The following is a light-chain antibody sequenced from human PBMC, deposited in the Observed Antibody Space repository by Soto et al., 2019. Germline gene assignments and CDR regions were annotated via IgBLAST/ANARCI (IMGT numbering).Light chain of an antibody. CDR1: SSDFGSYNL. CDR3: CSYAGSHSFVV. Sequence: QSVLTQPASVSGSPGQSITISCTGTSSDFGSYNLVSWYQQNPGKAPKLMIYEGTKRPSGVSNRFSGSKSGNTASLTISGLQAEDEADYYCCSYAGSHSFVVFGGGTKVTVL. J-gene: IGLJ2*01. V-gene: IGLV2-23*03. CDR2: EGT.